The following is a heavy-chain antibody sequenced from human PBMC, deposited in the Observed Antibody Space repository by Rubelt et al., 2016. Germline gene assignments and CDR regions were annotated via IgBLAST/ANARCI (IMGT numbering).Heavy chain of an antibody. J-gene: IGHJ4*02. CDR2: IYYSGST. V-gene: IGHV4-39*01. CDR3: VSPGKEEWFGFDY. D-gene: IGHD3-3*01. Sequence: QLQLQESGPGLVKPSETLSLTCTVSGGSISSSSYYWGWIRQPPGKGLEWIGSIYYSGSTYYNPSLKGRVTISVDTSKKQFSLKRSSVTAADTAVYYCVSPGKEEWFGFDYWGQGTLVTVSS. CDR1: GGSISSSSYY.